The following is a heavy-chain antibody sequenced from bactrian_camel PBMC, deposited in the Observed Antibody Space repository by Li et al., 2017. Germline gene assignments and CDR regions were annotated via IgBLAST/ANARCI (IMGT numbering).Heavy chain of an antibody. V-gene: IGHV3S26*01. Sequence: VQLVESGGGSVQAGGSLTLSCTYSGYAYSEVCIAWFRRAPGKEREGVAAMDMDSVRSTSYADSVKGRFTISRENDKNTVYLQMNNLKPEVTAMYYCVDDCYGSRYYLARRTNVWGQGTQVTVS. J-gene: IGHJ4*01. CDR3: VDDCYGSRYYLARRTNV. D-gene: IGHD6*01. CDR2: MDMDSVRST. CDR1: GYAYSEVC.